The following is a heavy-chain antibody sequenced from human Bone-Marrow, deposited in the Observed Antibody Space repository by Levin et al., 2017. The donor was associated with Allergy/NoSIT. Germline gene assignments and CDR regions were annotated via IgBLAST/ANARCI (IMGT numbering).Heavy chain of an antibody. J-gene: IGHJ5*02. V-gene: IGHV5-51*01. CDR2: IYPDDSDT. Sequence: GESLKISCRASGYTFKNYWIGWVRQMPGKGLEWMGIIYPDDSDTKYSPSFQGQVTISADKSINTVYLQWSSLKASDTAIYYCARHYDSSGYWGFDPWGQGTLVTVSS. D-gene: IGHD3-22*01. CDR1: GYTFKNYW. CDR3: ARHYDSSGYWGFDP.